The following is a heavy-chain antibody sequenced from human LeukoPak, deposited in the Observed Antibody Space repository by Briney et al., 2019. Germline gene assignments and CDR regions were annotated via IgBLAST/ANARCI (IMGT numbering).Heavy chain of an antibody. Sequence: SETLSLTCAVYGGSFSGYYWSWIRRPPGKGLEWIGEINHSGSTNYNPSLKSRVTISVDTSKNQFSLKLSSVTAADTAVYYCARGPRGWGIVVVPAASNGMDVWGQGTTVTVSS. V-gene: IGHV4-34*01. CDR3: ARGPRGWGIVVVPAASNGMDV. CDR2: INHSGST. CDR1: GGSFSGYY. D-gene: IGHD2-2*01. J-gene: IGHJ6*02.